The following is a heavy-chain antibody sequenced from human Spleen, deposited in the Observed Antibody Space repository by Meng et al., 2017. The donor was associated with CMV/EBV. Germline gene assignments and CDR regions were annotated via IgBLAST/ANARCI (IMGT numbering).Heavy chain of an antibody. CDR3: ARDPGYCSGGSCYSFGWFDP. CDR1: GFTFSSYS. CDR2: ISSSSSYI. D-gene: IGHD2-15*01. Sequence: GGSLRLSCAASGFTFSSYSMNWVRQAPGKGLEWVSSISSSSSYIYYADSVKGRFTISRDNAKNSLYLQMNSLRAEDTAVYYCARDPGYCSGGSCYSFGWFDPWGQGTLVTVSS. V-gene: IGHV3-21*04. J-gene: IGHJ5*02.